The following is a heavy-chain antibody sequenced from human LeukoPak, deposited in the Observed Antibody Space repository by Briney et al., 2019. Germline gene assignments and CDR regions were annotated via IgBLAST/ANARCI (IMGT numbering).Heavy chain of an antibody. CDR1: GFTFSSYE. CDR2: IPGSGDST. D-gene: IGHD1-26*01. CDR3: AKRSGVSYGYFDY. V-gene: IGHV3-23*01. Sequence: GGSLRLSCGASGFTFSSYEMNWVRQAPGKGLEWVSAIPGSGDSTNYADSVKGRFTISRDNSKNTLYLQMNSLRAEDTAVYYCAKRSGVSYGYFDYWGQGTLVTVSS. J-gene: IGHJ4*02.